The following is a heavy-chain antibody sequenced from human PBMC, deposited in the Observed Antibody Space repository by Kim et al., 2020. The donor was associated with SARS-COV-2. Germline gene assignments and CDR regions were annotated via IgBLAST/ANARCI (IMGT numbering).Heavy chain of an antibody. D-gene: IGHD3-22*01. V-gene: IGHV7-4-1*02. CDR3: ARGGGGNYYDSPRLDY. CDR2: INTNTGNP. CDR1: GYTFTSYA. J-gene: IGHJ4*02. Sequence: ASVKVSCKASGYTFTSYAMNWVRQAPGQGLEWMGWINTNTGNPTYAQGFTGRFVFSLDTSVSTAYLQISSLKAEDTAVYYCARGGGGNYYDSPRLDYWGQGTLVTFSS.